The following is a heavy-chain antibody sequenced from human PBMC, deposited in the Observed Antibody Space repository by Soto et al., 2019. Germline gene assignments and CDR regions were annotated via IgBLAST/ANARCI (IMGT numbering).Heavy chain of an antibody. J-gene: IGHJ4*02. CDR3: ARSYSSGWYPFDY. V-gene: IGHV1-3*05. D-gene: IGHD6-19*01. Sequence: QVQFVQSGADEKKPGASVKVSCKASGYTFTSYAVHWVRQAPGQRLEWMGWINVGNGDTKYSQQFQGRVTMTRDTSASTAYMELSSLRSEDTAVYYCARSYSSGWYPFDYWGQGTLVTVSS. CDR2: INVGNGDT. CDR1: GYTFTSYA.